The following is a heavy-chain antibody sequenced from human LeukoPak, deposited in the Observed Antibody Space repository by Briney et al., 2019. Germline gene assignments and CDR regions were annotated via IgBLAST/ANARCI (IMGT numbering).Heavy chain of an antibody. Sequence: LGASVKVSCKASGYTFTGYYMHWVRQAPGQGLEWMGWINPNSGGTNYAQKFQGRVTMTRDTSISTAYMERSRLRSDDTAVYYCARYCSSTSCYGNPNAWGQGTMVTVSS. CDR3: ARYCSSTSCYGNPNA. CDR1: GYTFTGYY. CDR2: INPNSGGT. D-gene: IGHD2-2*01. V-gene: IGHV1-2*02. J-gene: IGHJ3*01.